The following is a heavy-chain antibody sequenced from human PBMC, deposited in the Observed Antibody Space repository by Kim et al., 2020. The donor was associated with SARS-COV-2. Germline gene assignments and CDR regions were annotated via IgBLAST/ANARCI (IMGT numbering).Heavy chain of an antibody. CDR1: GGSISSYY. V-gene: IGHV4-59*01. CDR3: ARGPLAAAGTGYGMDV. CDR2: IYYSGST. Sequence: SETLSLTCTVSGGSISSYYWSWIRQPPGKGLEWIGYIYYSGSTNYNPSLKSRVTISVDTSKNQFSLKLSSVTAADTAVYYCARGPLAAAGTGYGMDVWGQGTTVTVSS. D-gene: IGHD6-13*01. J-gene: IGHJ6*02.